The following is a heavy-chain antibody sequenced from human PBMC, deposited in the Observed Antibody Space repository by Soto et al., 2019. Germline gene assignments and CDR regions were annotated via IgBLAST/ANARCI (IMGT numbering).Heavy chain of an antibody. D-gene: IGHD3-10*01. CDR1: GYSFTIYW. CDR3: ARAMVRGKNYYGMDV. J-gene: IGHJ6*02. CDR2: IYPGDSDT. V-gene: IGHV5-51*01. Sequence: PGESLKISCKGSGYSFTIYWIGWVRQMPGKGLECMGIIYPGDSDTRYSPSFQGQVTISADKSISTAYLQWSSLKASDTAMYYWARAMVRGKNYYGMDVWGQGTTVTVSS.